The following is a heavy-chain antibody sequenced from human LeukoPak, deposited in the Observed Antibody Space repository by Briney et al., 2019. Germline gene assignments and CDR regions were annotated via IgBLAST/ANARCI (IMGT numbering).Heavy chain of an antibody. J-gene: IGHJ4*02. Sequence: NPSETLSLTCTVSGGSMSGYFWGWVRQPPGKGLEWIAYIYHSGSTTYNPSLKSRVTISVDTSTNQFSLKLSSVTAADTAVYYCARSPGYYFDSWGQGTLVSVSP. V-gene: IGHV4-59*08. CDR2: IYHSGST. CDR3: ARSPGYYFDS. D-gene: IGHD1-14*01. CDR1: GGSMSGYF.